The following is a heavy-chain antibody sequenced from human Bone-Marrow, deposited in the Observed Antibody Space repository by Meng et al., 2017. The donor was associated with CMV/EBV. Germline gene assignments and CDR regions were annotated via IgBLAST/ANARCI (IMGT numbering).Heavy chain of an antibody. CDR2: ISGSGGST. CDR1: GFTFSSYA. V-gene: IGHV3-23*01. D-gene: IGHD3-22*01. Sequence: GGPLRLSCAASGFTFSSYAMSWVRQAPGKGLEWVSAISGSGGSTYYADSVKGRFTISRDNSKNTLYLQMNSLRAEDTAVYYCAKVATRTYYYDSSGYHFDYWGQGTLVTVSS. J-gene: IGHJ4*02. CDR3: AKVATRTYYYDSSGYHFDY.